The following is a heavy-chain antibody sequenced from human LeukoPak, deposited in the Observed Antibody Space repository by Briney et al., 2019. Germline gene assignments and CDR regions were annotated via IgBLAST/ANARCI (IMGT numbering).Heavy chain of an antibody. CDR2: INHSGGST. Sequence: ASVKVSCKASGYTFTSYYMHWVRQAPGQGLEWMGIINHSGGSTSYAQKFQGRVTMTRDTSTSTVYMELGSLRSEDTAVYYCARASLNTGGYFDYWGQGTLVTVSS. CDR1: GYTFTSYY. D-gene: IGHD7-27*01. V-gene: IGHV1-46*03. CDR3: ARASLNTGGYFDY. J-gene: IGHJ4*02.